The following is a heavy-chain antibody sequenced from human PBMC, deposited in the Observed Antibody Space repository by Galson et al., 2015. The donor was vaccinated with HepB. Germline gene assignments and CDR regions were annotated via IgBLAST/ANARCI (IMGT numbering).Heavy chain of an antibody. D-gene: IGHD3-22*01. V-gene: IGHV4-34*01. CDR3: ARVMYYYDSSGYPFFDY. Sequence: ETLSLTCAVYGGSFSGYYWSWIRQPPGKGLEWIGEINHSGSTNYNPSLKSRVTISVDTSKNQFSLKLSSVTAADTAVYYCARVMYYYDSSGYPFFDYWGQGTLVTVSS. CDR2: INHSGST. J-gene: IGHJ4*02. CDR1: GGSFSGYY.